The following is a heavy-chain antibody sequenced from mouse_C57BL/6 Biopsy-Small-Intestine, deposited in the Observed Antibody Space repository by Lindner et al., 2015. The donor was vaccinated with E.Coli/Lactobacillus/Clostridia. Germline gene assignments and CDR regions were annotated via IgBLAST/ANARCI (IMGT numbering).Heavy chain of an antibody. V-gene: IGHV1-62-2*01. CDR3: ARHEEGIYYGNFYFDY. CDR2: FYPGSGSI. CDR1: GYTFTSYD. D-gene: IGHD2-1*01. Sequence: VQLQESGPELVKPGASVKSSCKASGYTFTSYDINWVKQRSGQGLEWIGWFYPGSGSIKYNEKFKDKATLTADKSSSTVYMELSRLTSEDSAVYFCARHEEGIYYGNFYFDYWGQGTTLTVSS. J-gene: IGHJ2*01.